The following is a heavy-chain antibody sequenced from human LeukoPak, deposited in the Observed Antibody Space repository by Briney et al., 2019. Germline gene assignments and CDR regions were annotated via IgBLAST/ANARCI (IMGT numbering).Heavy chain of an antibody. CDR2: IYTSGST. V-gene: IGHV4-61*02. CDR3: ARAPRDQTTVGSWFDP. CDR1: GGSISSSSYY. Sequence: SETLSLTCTVSGGSISSSSYYWSWIRQPAGKGLEWIGRIYTSGSTNYNPSLKSRVTMSVDTSKNQFSLKLSSVTAADTAVYYCARAPRDQTTVGSWFDPWGQGTLVTVSS. D-gene: IGHD4-11*01. J-gene: IGHJ5*02.